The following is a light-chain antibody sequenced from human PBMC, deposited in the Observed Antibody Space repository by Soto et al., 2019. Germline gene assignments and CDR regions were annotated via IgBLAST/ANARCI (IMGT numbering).Light chain of an antibody. J-gene: IGLJ1*01. V-gene: IGLV2-8*01. CDR3: AAWDDSLNGYV. CDR2: AVS. CDR1: SSDVGGYKY. Sequence: QSVLTQPPSASGSPGQSVTISCTGTSSDVGGYKYVSWYQQYPGKAPKLMIYAVSKRPSGVPDRFSGSKSGTSASLAISGLQSEDEADYYCAAWDDSLNGYVFGTGTKVTV.